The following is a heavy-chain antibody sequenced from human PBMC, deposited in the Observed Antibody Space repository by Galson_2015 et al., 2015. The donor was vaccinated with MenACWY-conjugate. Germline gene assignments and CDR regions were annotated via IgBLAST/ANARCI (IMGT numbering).Heavy chain of an antibody. CDR2: IFWDDDT. D-gene: IGHD4-17*01. CDR1: GFSLDSNTVDAAG. Sequence: PALVKPTQSLTLTCTFSGFSLDSNTVDAAGVGWIRQPPGKALECLALIFWDDDTRYSPSLKRRLTITKDTSTNQVVLTMPDMDPLNTATYYCARLNYGDSPGIDHWGRGTVASSSS. CDR3: ARLNYGDSPGIDH. V-gene: IGHV2-5*02. J-gene: IGHJ4*02.